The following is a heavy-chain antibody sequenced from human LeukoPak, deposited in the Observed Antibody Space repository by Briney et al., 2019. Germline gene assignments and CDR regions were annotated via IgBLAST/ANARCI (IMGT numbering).Heavy chain of an antibody. CDR1: GGSISSYY. CDR2: IYYSGST. D-gene: IGHD3-22*01. V-gene: IGHV4-59*01. CDR3: ARVEGYYDSSGYSPEYFQH. Sequence: SETLSLTCTVSGGSISSYYWGWIRQPPGKGLEWIGYIYYSGSTNYNPSLKSRVTISVDTSKNQFSLKLSSVTAADTAVYYCARVEGYYDSSGYSPEYFQHWGQGTLVTVSS. J-gene: IGHJ1*01.